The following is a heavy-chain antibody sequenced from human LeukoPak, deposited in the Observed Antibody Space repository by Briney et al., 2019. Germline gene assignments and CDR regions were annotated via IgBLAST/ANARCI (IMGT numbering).Heavy chain of an antibody. CDR3: VRDRGVLGTEERFDY. Sequence: PGGSLRLSCAASGLAFSAYKMHWVRQAPRKGLVWFSRINSDGSTTDYADSVKGRFIISRDNAKNTLYLQMSSLGAEDTAVYYCVRDRGVLGTEERFDYWGQGTLVTVAS. D-gene: IGHD5-18*01. V-gene: IGHV3-74*01. CDR1: GLAFSAYK. CDR2: INSDGSTT. J-gene: IGHJ4*02.